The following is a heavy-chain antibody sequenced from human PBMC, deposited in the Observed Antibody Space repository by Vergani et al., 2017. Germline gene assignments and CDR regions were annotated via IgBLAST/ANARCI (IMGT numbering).Heavy chain of an antibody. Sequence: QVQLQESGPGLVKPSETLSLTCTVSGGSISSYYWSWIRQPPGKGLEWIGYIYYSGSTNYNPSLKSRVTISVDTSKNQFSLKLSSVTAADTAVYYCARSETEWELAFYYWGQGTLVTVSS. V-gene: IGHV4-59*01. J-gene: IGHJ4*02. CDR1: GGSISSYY. CDR2: IYYSGST. CDR3: ARSETEWELAFYY. D-gene: IGHD1-26*01.